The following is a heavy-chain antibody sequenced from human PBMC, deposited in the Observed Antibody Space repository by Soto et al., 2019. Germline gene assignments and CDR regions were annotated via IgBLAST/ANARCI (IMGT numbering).Heavy chain of an antibody. CDR1: GYTFTDFG. V-gene: IGHV1-18*01. CDR3: AIVGRTAGSDSLVDS. J-gene: IGHJ4*02. D-gene: IGHD3-10*01. Sequence: ASVKVYCKASGYTFTDFGISWVRQAPGQGLEWMAWMSAFNGNTKYSQELQGRVAMTTDTSTSTAYMELRGLRSDDTAVYYCAIVGRTAGSDSLVDSWGQGTVVNVSS. CDR2: MSAFNGNT.